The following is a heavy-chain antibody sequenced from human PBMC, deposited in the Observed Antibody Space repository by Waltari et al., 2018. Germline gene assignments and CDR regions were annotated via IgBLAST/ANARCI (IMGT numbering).Heavy chain of an antibody. J-gene: IGHJ5*02. Sequence: QMQLLQSGPEVKKPGTSVMVSCKASGFTFTSSSLQWVRQARGQGLEWIGWIVVGSGNTKYAQNFQERVTFTRDMSTSTAYMELKSLTSEDTAVYYCAAGLFGVFVQSFDPWGQGTLVTVSS. V-gene: IGHV1-58*01. CDR2: IVVGSGNT. CDR1: GFTFTSSS. D-gene: IGHD3-3*01. CDR3: AAGLFGVFVQSFDP.